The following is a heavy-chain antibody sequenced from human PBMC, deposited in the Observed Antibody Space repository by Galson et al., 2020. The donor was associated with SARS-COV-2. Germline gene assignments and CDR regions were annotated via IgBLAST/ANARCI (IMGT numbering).Heavy chain of an antibody. J-gene: IGHJ6*03. CDR1: GGSFKNYY. CDR2: INHRGST. CDR3: VRGAEERRIIVVVPYYYTYMDV. V-gene: IGHV4-34*01. Sequence: SETLSFTCAVYGGSFKNYYWTWIRQSPGKGLQWIGEINHRGSTNYDPSLQGRVAMSVDTSKNQFSLRLSSVTAADTVVYYCVRGAEERRIIVVVPYYYTYMDVWGGGTAVTVSS. D-gene: IGHD2-2*01.